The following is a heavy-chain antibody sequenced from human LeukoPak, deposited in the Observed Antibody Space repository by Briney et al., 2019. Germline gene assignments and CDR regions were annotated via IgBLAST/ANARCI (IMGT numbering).Heavy chain of an antibody. V-gene: IGHV3-23*01. CDR3: AKLGTYYYDSSGYLPYYYYYYMDV. CDR1: GFTFSSYG. Sequence: GGTLRLSCAASGFTFSSYGMSWVRQAPGKGLEWVSAISGSGGSTYYADSVKGRFTISRDNSKNTLYLQMNSLRAEDTAVYYCAKLGTYYYDSSGYLPYYYYYYMDVWGKGTTVTISS. J-gene: IGHJ6*03. D-gene: IGHD3-22*01. CDR2: ISGSGGST.